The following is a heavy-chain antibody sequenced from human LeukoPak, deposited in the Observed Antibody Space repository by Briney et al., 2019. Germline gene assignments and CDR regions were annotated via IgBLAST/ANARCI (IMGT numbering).Heavy chain of an antibody. D-gene: IGHD3-10*01. CDR3: ATGKGYYGSGAFDY. CDR2: FDPEDGET. V-gene: IGHV1-24*01. Sequence: ASVKVSCKVSGYTLTELSMHWVRQAPGKGLEWMGGFDPEDGETIYAQKFQGRVIMTEDTSTDTAYMELSSLRSEDTAVYYCATGKGYYGSGAFDYWGQGTLVTVSS. CDR1: GYTLTELS. J-gene: IGHJ4*02.